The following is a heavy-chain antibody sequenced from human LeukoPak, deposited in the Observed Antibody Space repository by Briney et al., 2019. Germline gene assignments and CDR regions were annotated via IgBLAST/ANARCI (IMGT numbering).Heavy chain of an antibody. CDR2: ISGSGGST. CDR3: AKDRRYCSSTTCPEY. J-gene: IGHJ4*02. Sequence: GGSLRLSCAASGFTFSSYGMSWVRQAPGKGLEWVSAISGSGGSTYYADSVKGRFTISRDNSKDTLYLQMNSLRVEDTAVYYCAKDRRYCSSTTCPEYWGQGTLVTVSS. D-gene: IGHD2-2*01. V-gene: IGHV3-23*01. CDR1: GFTFSSYG.